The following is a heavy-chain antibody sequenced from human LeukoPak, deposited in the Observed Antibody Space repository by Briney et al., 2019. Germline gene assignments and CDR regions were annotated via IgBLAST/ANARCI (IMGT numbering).Heavy chain of an antibody. D-gene: IGHD2-2*01. Sequence: GGSLRLSCAASGFTFSSYAMNWVRQAPGKGLEWVSSITNTGRYIYYADPVEGRFTISRDNAKNSLYLQMNSLRAEDTAVYYCARRYCSTTNCYAFDSWGQGTLVTVSS. V-gene: IGHV3-21*01. J-gene: IGHJ4*02. CDR3: ARRYCSTTNCYAFDS. CDR2: ITNTGRYI. CDR1: GFTFSSYA.